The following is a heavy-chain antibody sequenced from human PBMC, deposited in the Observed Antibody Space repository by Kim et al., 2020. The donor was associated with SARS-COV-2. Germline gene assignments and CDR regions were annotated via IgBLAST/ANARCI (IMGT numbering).Heavy chain of an antibody. J-gene: IGHJ5*02. Sequence: SETLSLTCTVSGGSISSSSYYWGWIRQPPGKGLEWIGSIYYSGSTYYNPSLKSRVTISVDTSKNQFSLKLSSVTAADTAVYYCARPMITFGGVIAGNWFDPWGQGTLVTVSS. CDR1: GGSISSSSYY. CDR3: ARPMITFGGVIAGNWFDP. CDR2: IYYSGST. D-gene: IGHD3-16*02. V-gene: IGHV4-39*01.